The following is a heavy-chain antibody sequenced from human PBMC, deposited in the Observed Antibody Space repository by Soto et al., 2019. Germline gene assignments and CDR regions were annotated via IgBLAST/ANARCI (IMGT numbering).Heavy chain of an antibody. CDR1: GGSISSHY. CDR2: IYYSGST. CDR3: ARLGRCSSTSCYAGGYYYYGMDV. V-gene: IGHV4-59*08. Sequence: SETLSLTCTVSGGSISSHYWSWIRQPPGKGLEWIGYIYYSGSTNYNPSLKSRVTISVDTSKNQFSLKLSSVTAADTAVYYCARLGRCSSTSCYAGGYYYYGMDVWGQGTTVTVSS. D-gene: IGHD2-2*01. J-gene: IGHJ6*02.